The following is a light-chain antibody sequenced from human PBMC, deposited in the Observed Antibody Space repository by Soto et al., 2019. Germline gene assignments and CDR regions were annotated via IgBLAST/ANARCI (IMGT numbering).Light chain of an antibody. Sequence: DIQMTQSPSSLSASVGDRVTITCRATQGISPYLAWYQQRPGGVPKLLIHAASTLHSGVSSRFSGSGSGTDFTLTISSLQPEEVGTYYCQKYDNGPFTFGPGTKVDLK. CDR1: QGISPY. CDR3: QKYDNGPFT. CDR2: AAS. J-gene: IGKJ3*01. V-gene: IGKV1-27*01.